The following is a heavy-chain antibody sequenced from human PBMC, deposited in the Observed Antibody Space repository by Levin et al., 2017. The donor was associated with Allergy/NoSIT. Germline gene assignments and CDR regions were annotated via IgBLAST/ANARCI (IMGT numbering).Heavy chain of an antibody. CDR2: IYYSGST. CDR1: GGSISSGDYY. V-gene: IGHV4-30-4*01. Sequence: LRLSCTVSGGSISSGDYYWSWIRQPPGKGLEWIGYIYYSGSTYYNPSLKSRVTISVDTSKNQFSLKLSSVTAADTAVYYCARDDIVVVPAAIPYYYYYGMDVWGQGTTVTVSS. J-gene: IGHJ6*02. CDR3: ARDDIVVVPAAIPYYYYYGMDV. D-gene: IGHD2-2*02.